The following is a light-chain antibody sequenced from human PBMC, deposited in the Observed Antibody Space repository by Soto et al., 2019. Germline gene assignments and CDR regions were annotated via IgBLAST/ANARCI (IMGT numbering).Light chain of an antibody. CDR2: AAS. CDR1: QSVSSY. J-gene: IGKJ2*02. CDR3: QQSYSTPGT. V-gene: IGKV1-39*01. Sequence: DIEMTQSPCSLSPSVGDRVTITCRASQSVSSYLNGYHQKTAKAPTLLIYAASSFQSGVTSKFSGSGCATDFTLPISSMQPEDFSTYYYQQSYSTPGTFGQGTKLEIK.